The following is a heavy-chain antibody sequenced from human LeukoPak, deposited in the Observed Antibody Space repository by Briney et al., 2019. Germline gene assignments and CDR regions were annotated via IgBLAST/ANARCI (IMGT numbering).Heavy chain of an antibody. CDR3: ARHRSGGSQDDAFDI. CDR1: GFTFSSYG. J-gene: IGHJ3*02. Sequence: GGSLRLSCAASGFTFSSYGMSWVRQAPGEGPEWVANIKQDGSEKYYVDSVKGRFTISRQNAKKSLFLQMNSLRAEDTAVYYCARHRSGGSQDDAFDIWGQGTLVTVSS. CDR2: IKQDGSEK. D-gene: IGHD2-15*01. V-gene: IGHV3-7*01.